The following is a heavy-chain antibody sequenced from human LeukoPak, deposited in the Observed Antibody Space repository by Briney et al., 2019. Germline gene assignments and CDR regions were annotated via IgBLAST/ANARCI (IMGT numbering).Heavy chain of an antibody. V-gene: IGHV4-39*07. D-gene: IGHD4-11*01. J-gene: IGHJ4*02. CDR3: ARARETVPIDY. Sequence: SETLSLTCTVSGGSISSSSYYWGWIRQPPGKGLEWIGSIYYSGSTYYNPSLKSRVTVSVDTSKNQFSLKVTSVNAADTAVYYCARARETVPIDYWSQGTLVTVSS. CDR2: IYYSGST. CDR1: GGSISSSSYY.